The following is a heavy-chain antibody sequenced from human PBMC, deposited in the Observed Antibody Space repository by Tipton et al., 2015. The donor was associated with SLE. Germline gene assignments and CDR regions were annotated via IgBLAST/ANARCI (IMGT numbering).Heavy chain of an antibody. CDR2: INHSGST. CDR3: AREHYDFWSGSYYFDY. CDR1: GGSFSGYY. J-gene: IGHJ4*02. D-gene: IGHD3-3*01. Sequence: TLSLTCAVYGGSFSGYYWSWIRQPPGKGLEWIGEINHSGSTNYNPSLKSRVTISVDTSKNQFSLKLSSVTAADTAVYYCAREHYDFWSGSYYFDYWGQGTLVTVSS. V-gene: IGHV4-34*01.